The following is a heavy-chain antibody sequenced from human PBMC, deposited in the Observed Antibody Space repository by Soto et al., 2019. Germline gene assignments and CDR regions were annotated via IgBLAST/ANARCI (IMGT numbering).Heavy chain of an antibody. V-gene: IGHV1-2*04. J-gene: IGHJ5*02. CDR3: ARSREMAIPWFDP. D-gene: IGHD2-2*02. CDR2: INPNSGGT. CDR1: GYTFTGYN. Sequence: AASVKVSCKASGYTFTGYNMHWVRQAPGQGLEWMGWINPNSGGTNYAQKFQGWVTMTRDTSISTAYMELSRLRSDDTAVYYCARSREMAIPWFDPWGQGTLVTVSS.